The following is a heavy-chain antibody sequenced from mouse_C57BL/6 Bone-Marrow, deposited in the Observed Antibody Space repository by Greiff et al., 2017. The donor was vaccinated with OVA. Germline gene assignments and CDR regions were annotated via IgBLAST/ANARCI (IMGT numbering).Heavy chain of an antibody. J-gene: IGHJ2*01. CDR1: GFTFSSYT. CDR3: ARAYYYDDKNYFDY. D-gene: IGHD1-1*01. Sequence: EVQLQESGGGLVKPGGSLKLSCAASGFTFSSYTMSWVRQTPEKRLEWVATISGGGGNTYYPDSVKGRFTISRDNAKNTLYLQLSSLRSEDTALYYCARAYYYDDKNYFDYWGQGTTLTVSS. CDR2: ISGGGGNT. V-gene: IGHV5-9*01.